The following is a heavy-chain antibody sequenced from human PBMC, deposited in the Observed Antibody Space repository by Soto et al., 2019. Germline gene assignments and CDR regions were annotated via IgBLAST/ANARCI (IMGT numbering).Heavy chain of an antibody. CDR3: ARAKDYYDSSGAISY. J-gene: IGHJ4*02. CDR2: ISYDGSNK. Sequence: PGGSLRLSCAASGFTFSSYAMHWVRQAPGKGLEWVAVISYDGSNKYYADSVKGRFTISRDNSKNTLYLQMNSLRAEDTAVYYCARAKDYYDSSGAISYWGQGTLVTVSS. V-gene: IGHV3-30-3*01. D-gene: IGHD3-22*01. CDR1: GFTFSSYA.